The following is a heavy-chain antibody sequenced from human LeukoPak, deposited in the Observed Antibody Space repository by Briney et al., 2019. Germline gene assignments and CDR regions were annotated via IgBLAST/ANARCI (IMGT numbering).Heavy chain of an antibody. Sequence: ASVKVSCKASGYTFTSYYMHWVRQDPGQGLEWMGIINPSGGSTSYAQKFQGRVTMTRDTSTSTVYMELSSLRSEDTAVYYCASERIVVVPAAAFDIWGEGTMVTVPS. D-gene: IGHD2-2*01. CDR3: ASERIVVVPAAAFDI. CDR1: GYTFTSYY. J-gene: IGHJ3*02. CDR2: INPSGGST. V-gene: IGHV1-46*01.